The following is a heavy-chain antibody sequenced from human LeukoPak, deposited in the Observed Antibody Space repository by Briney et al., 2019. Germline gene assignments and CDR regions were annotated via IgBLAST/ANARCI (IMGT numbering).Heavy chain of an antibody. CDR3: ARARLYSYGYEGFDY. CDR1: GFSLSTSGMC. V-gene: IGHV2-70*11. CDR2: IDWDDDK. Sequence: SGPALVKPTQTLTLTCTFSGFSLSTSGMCVSWIRQPPGKALEWLARIDWDDDKYYSTSLKPRLTISKDTSKNQVVLTMTNMDPVDTATYYCARARLYSYGYEGFDYWGQGTLVTVSS. D-gene: IGHD5-18*01. J-gene: IGHJ4*02.